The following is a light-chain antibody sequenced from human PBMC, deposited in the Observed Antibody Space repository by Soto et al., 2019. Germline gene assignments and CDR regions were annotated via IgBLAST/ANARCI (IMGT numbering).Light chain of an antibody. V-gene: IGKV3-11*01. CDR2: EAS. Sequence: EIVLTQSPATLSVSPGERATLSCRASQSVSSNLAWYQQKPGQAPRLLIYEASNRATGIPGRFSGSGSGTDFTLTISSLEFEDSAVYYCQQRTNWPPYTFGQGTKLEIK. CDR1: QSVSSN. CDR3: QQRTNWPPYT. J-gene: IGKJ2*01.